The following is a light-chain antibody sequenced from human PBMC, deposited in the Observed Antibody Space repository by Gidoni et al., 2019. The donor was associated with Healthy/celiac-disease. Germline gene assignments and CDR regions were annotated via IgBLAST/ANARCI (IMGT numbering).Light chain of an antibody. J-gene: IGKJ2*01. CDR3: QQRSNWPPT. Sequence: ELVLTQSPATLSLSPGERATLSCRASQSVSSYLAWYQQKPGQAPRLLIYDASNRAPGIPARFSGSGSGTDFTLTISSLEPEDFAVYYCQQRSNWPPTFXQXTKLEIK. V-gene: IGKV3-11*01. CDR2: DAS. CDR1: QSVSSY.